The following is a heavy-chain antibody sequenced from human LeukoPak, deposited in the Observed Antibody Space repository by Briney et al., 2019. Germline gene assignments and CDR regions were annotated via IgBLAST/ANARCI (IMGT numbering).Heavy chain of an antibody. J-gene: IGHJ5*01. D-gene: IGHD3/OR15-3a*01. CDR3: ARDGLADTDWPGNWFDP. CDR1: GYTFTSYD. Sequence: GASVKVSCKASGYTFTSYDINWVRQATGQGLEWMGWMNPNSGNTGYAQKFQGRVTITRNTSISTAYMELSSLRSEDTAVYYCARDGLADTDWPGNWFDPWGQGTLVTVSS. V-gene: IGHV1-8*03. CDR2: MNPNSGNT.